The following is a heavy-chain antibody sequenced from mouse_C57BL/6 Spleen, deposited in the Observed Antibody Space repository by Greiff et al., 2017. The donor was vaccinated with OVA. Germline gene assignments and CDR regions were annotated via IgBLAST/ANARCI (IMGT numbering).Heavy chain of an antibody. CDR1: GYTFTSYW. D-gene: IGHD4-1*01. J-gene: IGHJ4*01. V-gene: IGHV1-69*01. Sequence: VQLQQPGAELVMPGASVKLSCKASGYTFTSYWMHWVKQRPGQGLEWIGEIDPSDSYTNYNQKFKGKSTLTVDKSSSTAYMQISILTSEDSAVYYCARPRIWDDAMDYWGQGTSVTVSA. CDR2: IDPSDSYT. CDR3: ARPRIWDDAMDY.